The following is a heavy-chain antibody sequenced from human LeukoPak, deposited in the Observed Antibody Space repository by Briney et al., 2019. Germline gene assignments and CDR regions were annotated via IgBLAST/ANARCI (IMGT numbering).Heavy chain of an antibody. CDR1: GYTLTELS. CDR2: INPSGGST. D-gene: IGHD1-26*01. J-gene: IGHJ4*02. V-gene: IGHV1-46*01. CDR3: ARDAFLSGSLSPVDY. Sequence: ASVKVSCKVSGYTLTELSMHWVRQAPGQGLEWMGIINPSGGSTSYAQKFQGRVTLTRDTSTSTAYMELSSLRSEDTAVYYCARDAFLSGSLSPVDYWGQGSLVTVSS.